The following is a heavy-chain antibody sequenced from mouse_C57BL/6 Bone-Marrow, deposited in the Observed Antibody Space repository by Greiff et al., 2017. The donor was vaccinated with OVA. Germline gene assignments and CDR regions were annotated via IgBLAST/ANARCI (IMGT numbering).Heavy chain of an antibody. CDR2: IDPENGDT. CDR3: TSYDNFDY. D-gene: IGHD2-3*01. Sequence: VQLKQSGAELVRPGASVKLSCTASGFTIKDDYMHWVKQRPEQGLEWIGWIDPENGDTEYASKFQGKATITADTSSNTAYLQLSSLTSEDSAVYYCTSYDNFDYWGQGTTLTVSS. J-gene: IGHJ2*01. CDR1: GFTIKDDY. V-gene: IGHV14-4*01.